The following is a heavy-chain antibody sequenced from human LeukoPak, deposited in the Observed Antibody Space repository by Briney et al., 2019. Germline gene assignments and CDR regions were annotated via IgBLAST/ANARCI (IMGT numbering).Heavy chain of an antibody. J-gene: IGHJ4*02. V-gene: IGHV3-30*02. D-gene: IGHD2-8*01. CDR2: TRSDGSNK. Sequence: GGSLSLTCAASGFTFSGHGMHWVRQAPGKGLEWVAFTRSDGSNKYYADSVKGRFTISRDNSKNTLSLQMNSLRTEDTAVYFCARVLHNGRGPFAYWGQGTLVTVSS. CDR1: GFTFSGHG. CDR3: ARVLHNGRGPFAY.